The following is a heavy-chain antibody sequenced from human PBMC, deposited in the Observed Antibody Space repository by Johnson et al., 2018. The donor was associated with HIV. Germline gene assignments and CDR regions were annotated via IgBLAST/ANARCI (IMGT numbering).Heavy chain of an antibody. CDR1: GFTFSSYG. CDR3: AKDQSWIGTGHDTFDI. Sequence: QVQLVESGGGVAQPGRSLRLSCAASGFTFSSYGMHWVRQAPGKGLEWVAVLSYDESNKYYADSVKGRFTISRDNSKNTLYLQMSNLGAKDTAVYYCAKDQSWIGTGHDTFDIWGQGTMVTVSS. CDR2: LSYDESNK. J-gene: IGHJ3*02. V-gene: IGHV3-30*18. D-gene: IGHD1-1*01.